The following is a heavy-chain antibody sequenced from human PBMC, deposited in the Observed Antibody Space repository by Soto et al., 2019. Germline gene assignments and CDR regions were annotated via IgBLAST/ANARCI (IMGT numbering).Heavy chain of an antibody. V-gene: IGHV3-21*01. CDR1: GFTFSSYS. J-gene: IGHJ6*02. CDR2: ISSRSSYI. CDR3: ARDPRYSYGLYYYGMDV. D-gene: IGHD5-18*01. Sequence: GGSLRLSCAASGFTFSSYSMNWVRQAPGKGLEWVSSISSRSSYIYYADSVKGRFTISRDNAKNSLYLQMSSLRAEDTAVYYCARDPRYSYGLYYYGMDVWGQGTTVTVSS.